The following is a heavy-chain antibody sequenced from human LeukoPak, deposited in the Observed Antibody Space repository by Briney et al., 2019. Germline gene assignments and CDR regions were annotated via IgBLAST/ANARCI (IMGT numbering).Heavy chain of an antibody. V-gene: IGHV4-39*07. Sequence: PSETLSLTCTVSGRPISSSSYYWGWIRQPPGRGLEWIGSIYYSGSTCYNPSLKSRVTISVDTSKNQFSLKLSSVTAADTAVYYCARDGLDYDFWSGYYRWGQGTLVTVSS. CDR1: GRPISSSSYY. J-gene: IGHJ5*02. D-gene: IGHD3-3*01. CDR3: ARDGLDYDFWSGYYR. CDR2: IYYSGST.